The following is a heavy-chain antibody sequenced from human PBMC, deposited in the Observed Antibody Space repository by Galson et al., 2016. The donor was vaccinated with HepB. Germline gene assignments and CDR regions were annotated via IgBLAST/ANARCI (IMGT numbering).Heavy chain of an antibody. J-gene: IGHJ4*02. D-gene: IGHD4-23*01. CDR2: INQDGNEK. CDR1: GFTFSDDW. CDR3: ARDTRWSFDC. V-gene: IGHV3-7*01. Sequence: SLRLSCAASGFTFSDDWMSWVRQVPGKGLEWVAKINQDGNEKYYVDSVKGRFTISRDNAEKSLYLQMNSLRGEDTDVYYCARDTRWSFDCWGQGALVTVSS.